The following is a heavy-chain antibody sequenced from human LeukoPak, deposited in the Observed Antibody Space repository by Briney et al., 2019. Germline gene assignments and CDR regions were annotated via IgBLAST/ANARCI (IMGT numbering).Heavy chain of an antibody. J-gene: IGHJ4*02. D-gene: IGHD3-22*01. Sequence: GGSLRLSCAASGFTFSSYAMHWVRQAPAKGLEWVAVISYDGSNKYYADSVKGRFTISRDNSKNTLYLQMNSLRAEDTAVYYCARDIFPGYYDSSGPQSYWGQGTLVTVSS. CDR2: ISYDGSNK. CDR1: GFTFSSYA. V-gene: IGHV3-30-3*01. CDR3: ARDIFPGYYDSSGPQSY.